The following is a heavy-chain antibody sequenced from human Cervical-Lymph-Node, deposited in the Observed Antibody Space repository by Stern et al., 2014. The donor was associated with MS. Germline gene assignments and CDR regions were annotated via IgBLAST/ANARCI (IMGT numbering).Heavy chain of an antibody. D-gene: IGHD5-24*01. Sequence: QVQLQESGPGLVKPSETLSLTCTVSSGSISSSSFYWGWIRQSPGRGLEWIGSFSYSGSPYYNPSLKSRVTIPVDTSKNHFSLRLTSVTAADTAVYYCTRSGWETGMANNYWGQGTLVTVSP. V-gene: IGHV4-39*02. CDR1: SGSISSSSFY. CDR3: TRSGWETGMANNY. J-gene: IGHJ4*02. CDR2: FSYSGSP.